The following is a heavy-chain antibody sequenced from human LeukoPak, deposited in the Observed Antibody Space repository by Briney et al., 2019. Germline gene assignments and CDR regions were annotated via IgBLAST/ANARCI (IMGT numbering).Heavy chain of an antibody. CDR3: ARTAWNYFGSGNYYAPDY. V-gene: IGHV3-33*01. CDR2: IWYDESNK. J-gene: IGHJ4*02. D-gene: IGHD3-10*01. Sequence: GGSLRLSCAAPGFMLNNYDMHWVRQAPGRGLEWVAMIWYDESNKYYADSVKGRFTISRDNSKNTLYLQMNNVRVDDTAIYYCARTAWNYFGSGNYYAPDYWGQGTLVTVSS. CDR1: GFMLNNYD.